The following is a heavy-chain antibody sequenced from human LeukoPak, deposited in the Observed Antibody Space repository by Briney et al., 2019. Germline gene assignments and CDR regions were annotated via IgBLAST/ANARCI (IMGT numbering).Heavy chain of an antibody. CDR1: GGSFSGYY. Sequence: SETLSLTCAVYGGSFSGYYWSWIRQPPGKGLEWIGEINHSGSTYYNPSLKSRVTISVDTSKNQFSLKLSSVTAADTAVYYCARVRATIDYWGQGTLVTVSS. CDR2: INHSGST. J-gene: IGHJ4*02. CDR3: ARVRATIDY. V-gene: IGHV4-34*01. D-gene: IGHD5-24*01.